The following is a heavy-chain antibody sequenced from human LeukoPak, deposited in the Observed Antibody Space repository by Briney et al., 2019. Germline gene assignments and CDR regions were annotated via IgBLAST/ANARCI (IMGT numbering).Heavy chain of an antibody. CDR1: GGSFSGYY. CDR3: ARAVGYFDWLPLFDY. CDR2: INHSGIT. J-gene: IGHJ4*02. V-gene: IGHV4-34*10. D-gene: IGHD3-9*01. Sequence: SETLSLTCGVYGGSFSGYYWSWIRQPPEINHSGITYYTPSLSSRVTMSVDTSKNQFYLKLSSVTAADTAVYYCARAVGYFDWLPLFDYWGQGTLVTVSS.